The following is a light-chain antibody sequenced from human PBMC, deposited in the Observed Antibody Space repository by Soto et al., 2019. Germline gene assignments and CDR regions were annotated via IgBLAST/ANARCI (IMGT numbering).Light chain of an antibody. CDR1: SSDIGAYNF. J-gene: IGLJ1*01. V-gene: IGLV2-14*01. CDR2: EVA. Sequence: QSALTQPASVSGSPGQSITISCNGTSSDIGAYNFVSWYQHHPGKAPKLLIYEVAYRPSGISNRFSGSKSANTASLTISGLQAEDEADYFCTSYRSATTPPYVFGSGTKVTV. CDR3: TSYRSATTPPYV.